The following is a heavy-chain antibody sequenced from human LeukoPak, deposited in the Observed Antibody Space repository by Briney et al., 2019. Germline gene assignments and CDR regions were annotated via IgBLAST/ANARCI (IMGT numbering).Heavy chain of an antibody. CDR3: ARAVGGRRRHIAAAGTYHYYYMDV. Sequence: ASVKVSCKASGYTFTSYDINWVRQATGQGLEWMGWMDPNSGNTGYAQKFQGRVTMTRNTSISTAYMELSSLRSEDTAVYYCARAVGGRRRHIAAAGTYHYYYMDVWGKGTTVTVSS. CDR1: GYTFTSYD. V-gene: IGHV1-8*01. CDR2: MDPNSGNT. J-gene: IGHJ6*03. D-gene: IGHD6-13*01.